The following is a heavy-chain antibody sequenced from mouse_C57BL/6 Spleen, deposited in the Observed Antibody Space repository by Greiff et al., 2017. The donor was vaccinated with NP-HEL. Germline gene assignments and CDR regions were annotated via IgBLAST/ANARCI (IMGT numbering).Heavy chain of an antibody. Sequence: VQLQQSGAELVRPGSSVKLSCKASGYTFTSYWMDWVKQRPGQGLEWLGNIYPSDSETHYNQKFKDKATLTVDKSSSTAYMQLSSLTSEDSAVYYCARELTGPVSWFAYWGQGTLVTVSA. J-gene: IGHJ3*01. CDR1: GYTFTSYW. CDR3: ARELTGPVSWFAY. V-gene: IGHV1-61*01. CDR2: IYPSDSET. D-gene: IGHD4-1*01.